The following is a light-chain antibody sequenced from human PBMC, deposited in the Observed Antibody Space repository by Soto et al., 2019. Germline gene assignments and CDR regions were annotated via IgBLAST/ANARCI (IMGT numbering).Light chain of an antibody. CDR3: QQYNNCPPWT. V-gene: IGKV3-15*01. CDR1: QSVSSN. CDR2: GAS. Sequence: EIVMTQSPATLSVSPGERATLSCRASQSVSSNLAWYQQKPGQAPRLLIYGASTRATGIPARFSGSGSGTEFTLTISSLQSEDCAVYYCQQYNNCPPWTFGQGTKVEIK. J-gene: IGKJ1*01.